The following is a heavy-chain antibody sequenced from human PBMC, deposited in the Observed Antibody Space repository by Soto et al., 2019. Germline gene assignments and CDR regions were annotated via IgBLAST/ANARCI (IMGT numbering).Heavy chain of an antibody. CDR3: ARETYDFWSGYWYHPYYYYYYGMDV. J-gene: IGHJ6*02. CDR2: IWYDGSNK. D-gene: IGHD3-3*01. CDR1: GFTFSSYG. V-gene: IGHV3-33*01. Sequence: GGSLRLSCAASGFTFSSYGMHWVRQAPGKGLEWVAVIWYDGSNKYYADSVKGRFTISRDNSKNTLYLQMNSLRAEDTAVYYCARETYDFWSGYWYHPYYYYYYGMDVWGQGTTVTVSS.